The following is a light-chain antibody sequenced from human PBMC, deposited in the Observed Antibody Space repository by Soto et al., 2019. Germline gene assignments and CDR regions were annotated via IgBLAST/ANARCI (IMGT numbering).Light chain of an antibody. V-gene: IGKV1-39*01. Sequence: DIQMTQSPSSLSASVGDRITVSCRASQNIGTYLNWYQQKSGKAPEVLISDASNLQGGVPSRFSGSGSGTYFTLTISSLQPEDSATYYCQHSYNTPLTFGGGTKVEI. CDR2: DAS. CDR3: QHSYNTPLT. J-gene: IGKJ4*01. CDR1: QNIGTY.